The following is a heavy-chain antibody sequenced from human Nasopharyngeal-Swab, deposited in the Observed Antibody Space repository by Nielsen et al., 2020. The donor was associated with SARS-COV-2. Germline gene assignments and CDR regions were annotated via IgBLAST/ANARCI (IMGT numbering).Heavy chain of an antibody. CDR3: AKDSVMITFGGVIVD. CDR1: GFTFDDYA. Sequence: ETLSLTCAASGFTFDDYAMHWVRQAPGKGLEWVSLISGDGGSTYYADSVKGRFTISRDNSKNSLYLQMNSLRTEDTALYYCAKDSVMITFGGVIVDWGQGTLVTVSS. J-gene: IGHJ4*02. D-gene: IGHD3-16*02. CDR2: ISGDGGST. V-gene: IGHV3-43*02.